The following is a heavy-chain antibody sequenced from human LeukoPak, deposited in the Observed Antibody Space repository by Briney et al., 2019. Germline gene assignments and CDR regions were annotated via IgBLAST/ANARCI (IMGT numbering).Heavy chain of an antibody. J-gene: IGHJ4*02. V-gene: IGHV3-23*01. CDR2: ISGSGGST. D-gene: IGHD6-19*01. CDR3: ARDRYRSGWYGDFDC. CDR1: GFTFSSYA. Sequence: GGSLRLSCAASGFTFSSYAMSWVRQAPGKGLEWVSAISGSGGSTYYSDSVKGRFTISRDNSKNTLYLQVNSLRAEDTAVYYCARDRYRSGWYGDFDCWGQGTLVTVSS.